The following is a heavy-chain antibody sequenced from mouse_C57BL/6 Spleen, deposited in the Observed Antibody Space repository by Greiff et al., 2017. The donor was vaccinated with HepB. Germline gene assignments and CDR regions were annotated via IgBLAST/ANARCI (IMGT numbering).Heavy chain of an antibody. Sequence: DVQLVESGGGLVKPGGSLKLSCAASGFTFSSYAMSWVRQTPEKRLEWVATISDGGSYTYYPDNVKGRFTISRDNAKNNLYLQMSHLKSEDTAMYYCARPSIKTVVYWYFDVWGTGTTVTVSS. J-gene: IGHJ1*03. CDR2: ISDGGSYT. V-gene: IGHV5-4*01. CDR1: GFTFSSYA. CDR3: ARPSIKTVVYWYFDV. D-gene: IGHD1-1*01.